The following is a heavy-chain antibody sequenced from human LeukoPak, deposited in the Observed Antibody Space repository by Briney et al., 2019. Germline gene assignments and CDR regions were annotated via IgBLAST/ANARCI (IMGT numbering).Heavy chain of an antibody. J-gene: IGHJ4*02. CDR3: ARGLGIKRTFDY. Sequence: PSETLSLTCAVYGGSFSGYYWSWIRQPPGKGLEWIGEINHSGSTNYNPSLKSRVTISVDTSKNQFSLKLSSVTAADTAVYYCARGLGIKRTFDYWGQGTLVTVSS. V-gene: IGHV4-34*01. D-gene: IGHD1-26*01. CDR2: INHSGST. CDR1: GGSFSGYY.